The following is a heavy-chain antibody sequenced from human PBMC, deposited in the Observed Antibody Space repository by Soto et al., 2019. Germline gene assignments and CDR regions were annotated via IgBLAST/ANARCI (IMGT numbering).Heavy chain of an antibody. D-gene: IGHD5-12*01. Sequence: GGSLRLSCAASGFTFSSYGMHWVRQAPGKGLEWVAIISYDGSNKYYADSVKGRFTISRDNSKNTLYLQMNSLRAEDTAVYYCAKDPYSGYGLFDYWGQGTLVTVSS. CDR2: ISYDGSNK. J-gene: IGHJ4*02. CDR3: AKDPYSGYGLFDY. V-gene: IGHV3-30*18. CDR1: GFTFSSYG.